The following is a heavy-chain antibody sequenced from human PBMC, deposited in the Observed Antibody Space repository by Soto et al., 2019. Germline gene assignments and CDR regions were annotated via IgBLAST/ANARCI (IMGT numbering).Heavy chain of an antibody. Sequence: QVQLLESGVGVVQPGRSLRLSCAASGFTFSHYAMHWVRQAPGKGLEWVALMSYDGSNEYYADSVKGRFTISRDNSKNTLYLQMNSLRAEDTAVYYCAKDGSHNFDYWGQGTLVTVSS. CDR2: MSYDGSNE. D-gene: IGHD1-26*01. V-gene: IGHV3-30*18. CDR3: AKDGSHNFDY. CDR1: GFTFSHYA. J-gene: IGHJ4*02.